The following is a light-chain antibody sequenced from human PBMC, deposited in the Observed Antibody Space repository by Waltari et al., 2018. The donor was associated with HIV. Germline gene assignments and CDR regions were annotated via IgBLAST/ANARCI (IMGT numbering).Light chain of an antibody. J-gene: IGKJ1*01. Sequence: IHMTQSPSSLSASVGDRVTITCRASQSISKYSNWYQQTPGKAPTLLLDAASSLQGAVPSRFSGRGSGTDCTLTNSSLQPEDFATDYCQQSYSTPRTFGQGTKVEIK. CDR1: QSISKY. CDR3: QQSYSTPRT. V-gene: IGKV1-39*01. CDR2: AAS.